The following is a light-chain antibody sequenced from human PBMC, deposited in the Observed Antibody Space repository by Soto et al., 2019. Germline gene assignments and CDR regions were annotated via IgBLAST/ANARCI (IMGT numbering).Light chain of an antibody. V-gene: IGKV3-15*01. J-gene: IGKJ1*01. Sequence: EIVLTQSPATLSVSPGESATISCRASQRVSRNLAWYQQKPGQAHRLLIYDASTRATGIPDRFSGSGSETEFTLTIRSLQSEDYAIYYGQQYNNWPPWTFGQGTKVEIK. CDR3: QQYNNWPPWT. CDR2: DAS. CDR1: QRVSRN.